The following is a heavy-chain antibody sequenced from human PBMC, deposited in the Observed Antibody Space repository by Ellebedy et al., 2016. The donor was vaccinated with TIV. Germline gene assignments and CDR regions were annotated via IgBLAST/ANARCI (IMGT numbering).Heavy chain of an antibody. J-gene: IGHJ6*02. CDR3: ARHEDGDSGPRIVGATFGMDV. CDR2: IYPGDSDT. V-gene: IGHV5-51*01. Sequence: GESLKISXKGSGYSFTSYWIGWVRQMPGKGLEWMGIIYPGDSDTRYSPSFQGQVTISADKSISTAYLQWSSLKASDTAMYYCARHEDGDSGPRIVGATFGMDVWGQGTTVTVSS. CDR1: GYSFTSYW. D-gene: IGHD1-26*01.